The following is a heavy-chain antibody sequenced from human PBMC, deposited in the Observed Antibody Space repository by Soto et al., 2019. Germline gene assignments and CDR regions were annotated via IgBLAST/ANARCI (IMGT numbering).Heavy chain of an antibody. CDR3: ARDRKNSNWPNFDS. D-gene: IGHD6-13*01. CDR1: GGTFSSYA. CDR2: IIPIFGTA. V-gene: IGHV1-69*13. Sequence: ASVKVSCKASGGTFSSYAISWVRQAPGQGLEWMGGIIPIFGTANYAQKFQGRVTITADESTSTAYMELSSLTFEDTAVYYCARDRKNSNWPNFDSWGPGTLVTVSS. J-gene: IGHJ4*02.